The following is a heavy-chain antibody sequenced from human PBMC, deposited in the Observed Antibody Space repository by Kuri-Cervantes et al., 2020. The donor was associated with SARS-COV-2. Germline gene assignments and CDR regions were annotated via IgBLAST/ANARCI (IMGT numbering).Heavy chain of an antibody. D-gene: IGHD3-22*01. J-gene: IGHJ6*02. V-gene: IGHV1-3*01. Sequence: ASVKVSCKASGYTFTSYAMHWVRQAPGQRLEWMGWINAGNGNTKYSQKFQGRVTITRDTSAGTAYMELSSLRSEDTAVYYCAREYYDSSGYYYYYYYGMDVWGQGTMVTVSS. CDR3: AREYYDSSGYYYYYYYGMDV. CDR1: GYTFTSYA. CDR2: INAGNGNT.